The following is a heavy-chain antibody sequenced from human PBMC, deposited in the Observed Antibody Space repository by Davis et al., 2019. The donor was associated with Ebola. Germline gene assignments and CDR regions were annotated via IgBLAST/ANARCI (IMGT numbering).Heavy chain of an antibody. D-gene: IGHD2/OR15-2a*01. CDR3: ARHRNGTTYSAYDF. Sequence: SETLSLTCSVSGGSVGSDYWSWIRQSPGKGLEWIAFISNGGRTIYNPSLRGRVTISIDTSKNQFSLKLTSVTAADTAVYYCARHRNGTTYSAYDFWGLGTLVIVSS. J-gene: IGHJ4*02. CDR2: ISNGGRT. CDR1: GGSVGSDY. V-gene: IGHV4-59*08.